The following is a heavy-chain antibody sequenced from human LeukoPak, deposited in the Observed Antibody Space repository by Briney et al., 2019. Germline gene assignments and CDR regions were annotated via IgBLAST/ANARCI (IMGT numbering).Heavy chain of an antibody. CDR3: TTDFAFTGSMNWDYGADVFAF. D-gene: IGHD1-7*01. CDR2: VKSQAYGGKI. CDR1: GFTFTDAW. V-gene: IGHV3-15*01. J-gene: IGHJ3*01. Sequence: GGSLRLSCTASGFTFTDAWRSWVRQAPGKGLEWVGRVKSQAYGGKIDYGASVKGRFTISRDDAKTALFLQMDSVQPEDTAVYFCTTDFAFTGSMNWDYGADVFAFWGQGTIVTVSS.